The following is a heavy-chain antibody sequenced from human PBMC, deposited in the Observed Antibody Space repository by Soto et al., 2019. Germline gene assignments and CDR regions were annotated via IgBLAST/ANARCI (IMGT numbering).Heavy chain of an antibody. CDR1: GGTFSSYA. CDR2: IIPIFGTA. Sequence: QVQLVQSGAEVKKPGSSVKVSCKASGGTFSSYAISWVQQAPGQGLEWMGGIIPIFGTANYAQKFQGRVTITADESTSTAYMELSSLRSEDTAVYYCARSRHYYDSSGYPTDYWGQGTLVTVSS. CDR3: ARSRHYYDSSGYPTDY. J-gene: IGHJ4*02. D-gene: IGHD3-22*01. V-gene: IGHV1-69*01.